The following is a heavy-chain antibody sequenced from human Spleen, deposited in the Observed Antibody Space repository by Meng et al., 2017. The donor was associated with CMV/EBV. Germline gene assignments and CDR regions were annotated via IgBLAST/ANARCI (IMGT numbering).Heavy chain of an antibody. D-gene: IGHD3-22*01. CDR3: ASVSGGYYYDSSGYYEG. J-gene: IGHJ4*02. V-gene: IGHV3-21*01. CDR2: ISSSSSYI. Sequence: GGSLRLSCAASGFTFSGYSMNWVRQAPGKGLEWVSSISSSSSYIYYADSVKGRFTISRDNAKNSLYLQMNSLRAEDTAVYYCASVSGGYYYDSSGYYEGWGQGTLVTVSS. CDR1: GFTFSGYS.